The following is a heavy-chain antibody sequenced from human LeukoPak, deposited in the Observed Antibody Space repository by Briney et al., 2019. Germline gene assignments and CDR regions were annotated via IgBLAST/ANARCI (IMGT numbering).Heavy chain of an antibody. CDR3: ARAHRNYDILTGYDY. Sequence: GGSLRLSCAASGFTFDDYGMSWVRQAPGKGLEWVSGINWNGGSTGYADSVKVRFTISRDNAKNSLYLQMNSLRAEDTALYYCARAHRNYDILTGYDYWGQGTLVTVSS. V-gene: IGHV3-20*04. D-gene: IGHD3-9*01. CDR1: GFTFDDYG. CDR2: INWNGGST. J-gene: IGHJ4*02.